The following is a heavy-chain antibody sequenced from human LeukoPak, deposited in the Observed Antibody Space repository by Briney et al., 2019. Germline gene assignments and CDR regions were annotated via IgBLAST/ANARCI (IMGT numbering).Heavy chain of an antibody. CDR3: ARVIGSYGDSAY. CDR2: ITSSSSST. J-gene: IGHJ4*02. D-gene: IGHD4-17*01. CDR1: GFTFSSFS. Sequence: GGSLRLSCAASGFTFSSFSMNWVRQAPGKGLEWISYITSSSSSTYYADSVKGRFTISRDNAKNSLYLQMDSLRAEDTAVYYCARVIGSYGDSAYWGQGTLVTVSS. V-gene: IGHV3-48*04.